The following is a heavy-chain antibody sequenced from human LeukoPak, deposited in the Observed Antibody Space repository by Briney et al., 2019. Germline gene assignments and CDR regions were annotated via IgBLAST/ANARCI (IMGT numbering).Heavy chain of an antibody. Sequence: GRSLRLSCAASGFTFDDYAMHWVRQAPGKGLEWVSGISWNSGSIGYADSVKGRFTISRDNAKNSLYLQMNSLRAEDTALYYCAKDKHGSGSFFDYWGQGTLVTVSS. CDR3: AKDKHGSGSFFDY. J-gene: IGHJ4*02. V-gene: IGHV3-9*01. CDR1: GFTFDDYA. CDR2: ISWNSGSI. D-gene: IGHD3-10*01.